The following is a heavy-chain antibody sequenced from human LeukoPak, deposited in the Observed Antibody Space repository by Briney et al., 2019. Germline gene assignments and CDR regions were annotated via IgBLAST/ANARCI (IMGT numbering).Heavy chain of an antibody. CDR1: GGTFSSYA. D-gene: IGHD3-9*01. Sequence: GASVKVSCKASGGTFSSYAISWVRQAPGQGLEWMGGIIPIFGTANYAQKFQGRVTITADKSTSTAYMELSSLRSEDTAVYYCARDVKYYDILTGYRGGFGPWGQGTLVTVSS. V-gene: IGHV1-69*06. CDR3: ARDVKYYDILTGYRGGFGP. CDR2: IIPIFGTA. J-gene: IGHJ5*02.